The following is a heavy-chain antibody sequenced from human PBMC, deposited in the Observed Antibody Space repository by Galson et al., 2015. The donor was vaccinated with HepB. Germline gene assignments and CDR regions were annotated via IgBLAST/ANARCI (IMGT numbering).Heavy chain of an antibody. CDR1: GFTFSSYS. V-gene: IGHV3-48*04. D-gene: IGHD3-22*01. CDR3: ARTYYYDSSGYPFYYYYYGMDV. J-gene: IGHJ6*02. CDR2: ISSSSSTI. Sequence: SLRLSCAASGFTFSSYSMNWVRQAPGKGLEWVSYISSSSSTIYYADSVKGRFTISRDNAKNSLYLQMNSLRAEDTAVYYCARTYYYDSSGYPFYYYYYGMDVWGQGTTVTVSS.